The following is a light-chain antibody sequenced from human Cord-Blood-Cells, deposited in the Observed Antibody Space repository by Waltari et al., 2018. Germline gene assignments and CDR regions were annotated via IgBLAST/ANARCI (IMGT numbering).Light chain of an antibody. CDR3: QKYNRAPRFT. V-gene: IGKV1-27*01. J-gene: IGKJ3*01. Sequence: DIQMTQSPSSLSASVGDRVTITCRASQGISNYLAWYQQKPGKVPKLLIYAASTLQSGVPSRFSGSRSGTDFTLTISSLQPEDVATYYCQKYNRAPRFTFGPGTKVDIK. CDR1: QGISNY. CDR2: AAS.